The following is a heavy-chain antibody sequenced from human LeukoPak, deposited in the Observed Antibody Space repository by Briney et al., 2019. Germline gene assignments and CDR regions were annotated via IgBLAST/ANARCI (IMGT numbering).Heavy chain of an antibody. CDR3: ARDMLAVPSNWFDP. D-gene: IGHD2-8*01. J-gene: IGHJ5*02. CDR1: GGTFSSYA. Sequence: SVKVSCKASGGTFSSYAISWVRQAPGQGLEWMGRIIPILGIANYAQKFQGRVTITADKSTSTAYMELSSLRSEDTAVYFCARDMLAVPSNWFDPWGQGTLVTVSS. V-gene: IGHV1-69*04. CDR2: IIPILGIA.